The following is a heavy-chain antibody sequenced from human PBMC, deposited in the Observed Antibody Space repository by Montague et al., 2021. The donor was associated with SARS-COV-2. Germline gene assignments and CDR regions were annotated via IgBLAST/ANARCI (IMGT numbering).Heavy chain of an antibody. CDR1: GGSISSYY. CDR3: ARGFDY. Sequence: SETLSPTCTVSGGSISSYYWSWIRQPPGKGLEWIGYIYYSGSTNYNPSLKSRVTISVDTSKNQFSLKLSSVTAAGTAVYYCARGFDYWGQGTLVTVSS. J-gene: IGHJ4*02. V-gene: IGHV4-59*01. CDR2: IYYSGST.